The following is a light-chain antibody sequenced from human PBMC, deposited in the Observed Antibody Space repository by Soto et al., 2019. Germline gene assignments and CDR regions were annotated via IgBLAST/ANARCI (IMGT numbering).Light chain of an antibody. Sequence: DIQLTQSHSTLSGSVGDRVTLTCLASQTISSWLAWYQQKPGKAPKLLIYKASTLKSGVPSRFSGSGSGTEFTLTISSLQPDDFATYYCQHYNSYSEAFGQGTKVDIK. V-gene: IGKV1-5*03. CDR1: QTISSW. CDR3: QHYNSYSEA. CDR2: KAS. J-gene: IGKJ1*01.